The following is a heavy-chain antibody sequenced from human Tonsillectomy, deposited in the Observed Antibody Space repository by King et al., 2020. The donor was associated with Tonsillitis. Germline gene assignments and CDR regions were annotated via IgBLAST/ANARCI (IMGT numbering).Heavy chain of an antibody. CDR2: INGDGSGT. CDR1: GFTFSSQW. V-gene: IGHV3-74*01. J-gene: IGHJ2*01. D-gene: IGHD3-10*01. CDR3: ATGAHWYYAL. Sequence: VQLVESGGGLVQPGGSLRLSCAASGFTFSSQWMHWVRQAPGKGLVWVSRINGDGSGTTYADSVKGRFTISRDNTKKTVHLQMDRLRAEDTAVYYCATGAHWYYALWGRGTLVTVSS.